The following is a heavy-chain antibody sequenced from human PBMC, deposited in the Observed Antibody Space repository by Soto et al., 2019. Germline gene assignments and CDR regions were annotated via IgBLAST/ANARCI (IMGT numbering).Heavy chain of an antibody. J-gene: IGHJ6*03. CDR2: ISSSSSYI. V-gene: IGHV3-21*01. Sequence: GESLKISCAASGFTFSSYSMNWVRQAPGKGLEWVSSISSSSSYIYYADSVKGRFTISRDNAKNSLYLQMNSLRAEDTAVYYCARDWSIAAAGEYYYYYYYMDVWGKGTTVTVSS. D-gene: IGHD6-13*01. CDR3: ARDWSIAAAGEYYYYYYYMDV. CDR1: GFTFSSYS.